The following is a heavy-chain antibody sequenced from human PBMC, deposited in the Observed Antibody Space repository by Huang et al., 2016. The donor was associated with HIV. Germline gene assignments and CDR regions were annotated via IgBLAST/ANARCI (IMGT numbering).Heavy chain of an antibody. D-gene: IGHD3-10*01. CDR1: GGSLSGYY. V-gene: IGHV4-34*02. CDR2: INHLGSP. J-gene: IGHJ5*02. CDR3: ARDATKNPRGWFDP. Sequence: QVHLQQWGAGLLKSAETLSLTCAVYGGSLSGYYWSWLRQTPGKGRDGMGEINHLGSPNYNPALKSRVSISMDGAKKQFSLKLRSISDADTAVYFCARDATKNPRGWFDPWGQGTLVTVSS.